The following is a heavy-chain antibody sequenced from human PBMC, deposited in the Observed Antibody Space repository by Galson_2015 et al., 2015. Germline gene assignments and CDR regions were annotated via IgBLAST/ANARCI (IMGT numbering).Heavy chain of an antibody. D-gene: IGHD4-17*01. Sequence: LRLSCAASGFTFNTYTMNWVRQAPGKGLEWVSYISDSSRSIYYADSVKGRFTISRDNAKNSLYLQMYSLRDEDTAVYYCARGPYGDYIDAFDIWGQGTMVTVSS. V-gene: IGHV3-48*02. CDR3: ARGPYGDYIDAFDI. CDR2: ISDSSRSI. J-gene: IGHJ3*02. CDR1: GFTFNTYT.